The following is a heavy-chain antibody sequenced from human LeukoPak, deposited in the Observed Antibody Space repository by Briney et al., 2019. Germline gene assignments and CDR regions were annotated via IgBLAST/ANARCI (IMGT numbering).Heavy chain of an antibody. CDR2: IWFRGNDQ. Sequence: GGSLRLSCAASGFSFSSHGMHWVRQAPGKGLEWVAFIWFRGNDQYYADSVKGRFTISRDNSKNTLYLQMNSLRAEDTAVYYCAKDWTGTSYYFDSWGQGTLVTVSS. D-gene: IGHD3/OR15-3a*01. J-gene: IGHJ4*02. CDR3: AKDWTGTSYYFDS. V-gene: IGHV3-30*02. CDR1: GFSFSSHG.